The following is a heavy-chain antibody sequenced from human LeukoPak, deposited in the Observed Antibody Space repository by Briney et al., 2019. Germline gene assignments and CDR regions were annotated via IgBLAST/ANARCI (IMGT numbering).Heavy chain of an antibody. CDR3: AREGLYDFWSGWAGLSGWFDP. CDR1: GFTFSGYW. D-gene: IGHD3-3*01. V-gene: IGHV3-7*01. Sequence: GGSLRLSCATSGFTFSGYWMTWVRQPPGKGLEWVANINQGSSDISYVGSVRGRFTISRDNAKNSLFLQMNSLRAEDTAVYYCAREGLYDFWSGWAGLSGWFDPWGQGTLVTVSS. J-gene: IGHJ5*02. CDR2: INQGSSDI.